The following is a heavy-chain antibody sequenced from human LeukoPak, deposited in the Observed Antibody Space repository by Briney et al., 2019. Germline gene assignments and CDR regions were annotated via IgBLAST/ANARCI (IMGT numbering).Heavy chain of an antibody. CDR1: RFTVSSNY. D-gene: IGHD3-10*01. CDR2: IYSGGST. CDR3: ARFSLLLLAFDI. Sequence: GGSLRLSCAASRFTVSSNYMSWVRQAPGKGLEWVSVIYSGGSTYYADSVKGRFTISRDNSKNTLYLQMNSLRAEDTAVYYCARFSLLLLAFDIWGQGTMVTVSS. V-gene: IGHV3-53*01. J-gene: IGHJ3*02.